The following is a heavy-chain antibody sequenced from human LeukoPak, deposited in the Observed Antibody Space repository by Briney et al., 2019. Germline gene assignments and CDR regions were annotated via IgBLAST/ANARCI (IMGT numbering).Heavy chain of an antibody. Sequence: GGSLRLSCAASGFTVSSNYMSWVRQAPGRGLEWVSAISGSGGSTYYADSVKGRFTISRDNSKNTLYLQMNSLRAEDTAVYYCAKVLNYYDSSGYYWDYWGQGTLVTVSS. D-gene: IGHD3-22*01. V-gene: IGHV3-23*01. CDR1: GFTVSSNY. J-gene: IGHJ4*02. CDR2: ISGSGGST. CDR3: AKVLNYYDSSGYYWDY.